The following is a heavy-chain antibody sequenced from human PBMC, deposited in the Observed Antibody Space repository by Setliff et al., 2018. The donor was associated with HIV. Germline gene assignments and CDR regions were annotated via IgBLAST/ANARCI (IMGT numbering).Heavy chain of an antibody. CDR2: IYTNGYT. Sequence: KTSETLSLTCTVSGGSIRSGSYYWTWIRQPAGKGPEWIGHIYTNGYTNYNPSLKSRVIISVDTSKNQFSLRLNSVTAADTAVYYCARHSLGNIGDYIRIGAIDIWGQGTMVTVSS. V-gene: IGHV4-61*09. CDR3: ARHSLGNIGDYIRIGAIDI. D-gene: IGHD4-17*01. J-gene: IGHJ3*02. CDR1: GGSIRSGSYY.